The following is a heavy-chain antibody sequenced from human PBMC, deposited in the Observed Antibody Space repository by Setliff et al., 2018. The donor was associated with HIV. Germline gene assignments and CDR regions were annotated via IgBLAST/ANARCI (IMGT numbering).Heavy chain of an antibody. J-gene: IGHJ4*02. CDR1: GFTFDDYG. V-gene: IGHV3-30*18. D-gene: IGHD2-2*03. CDR3: AKVDNGHCTSASCRDFDY. CDR2: ITYDGSRT. Sequence: PGGSLRLSCAASGFTFDDYGMHWVRQAPGKGLEWVSVITYDGSRTYYVDSVKGRFTISRDNSKNTLYLQMNSLTAEDTAVYYCAKVDNGHCTSASCRDFDYWGQGTLVTVSS.